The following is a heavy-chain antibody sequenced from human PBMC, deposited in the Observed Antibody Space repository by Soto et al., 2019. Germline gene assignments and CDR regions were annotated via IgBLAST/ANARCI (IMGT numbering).Heavy chain of an antibody. CDR3: SKALIYGIDV. CDR2: ISWNSGSI. V-gene: IGHV3-9*01. J-gene: IGHJ6*02. Sequence: GGSLRLSCVASGFTFDDYAMHWVRQAPGKGLEWVSGISWNSGSIGYADSVKGRFTISRDNAKNSLYLQMNSLRAEDTALYYCSKALIYGIDVWGQGTSVPV. CDR1: GFTFDDYA. D-gene: IGHD3-22*01.